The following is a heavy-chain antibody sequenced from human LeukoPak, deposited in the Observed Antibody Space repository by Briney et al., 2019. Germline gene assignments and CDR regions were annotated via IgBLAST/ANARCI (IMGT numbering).Heavy chain of an antibody. CDR1: GASLSSGSYY. D-gene: IGHD2-2*01. J-gene: IGHJ4*02. V-gene: IGHV4-61*02. Sequence: PSETLSLTCTVSGASLSSGSYYWSWIRQPAGKGLEWIGRIYTSGSTNYNPSLKSRVTISVDTSKNQFSLKLSSVTAADTAVYYCVRSIPDVIEFDSWGQGTLVTVSS. CDR2: IYTSGST. CDR3: VRSIPDVIEFDS.